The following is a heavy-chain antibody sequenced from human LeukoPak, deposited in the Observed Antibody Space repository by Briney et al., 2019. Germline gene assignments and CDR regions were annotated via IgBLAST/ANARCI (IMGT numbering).Heavy chain of an antibody. CDR2: IYYSGGT. CDR3: ARGSHDFWSGYYTEYYFDY. CDR1: GDSIRSYN. Sequence: SETLSLTCNVSGDSIRSYNWNWIRQPPGKGLEWIGYIYYSGGTNYNPSLKSRVTISLDTSKTQFSLKLDSVTSADTGVYYCARGSHDFWSGYYTEYYFDYWGQGTLVTVSS. D-gene: IGHD3-3*01. V-gene: IGHV4-59*01. J-gene: IGHJ4*02.